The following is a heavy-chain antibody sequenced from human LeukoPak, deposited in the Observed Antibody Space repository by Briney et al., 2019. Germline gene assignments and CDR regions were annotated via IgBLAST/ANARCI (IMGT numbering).Heavy chain of an antibody. CDR3: ARYYDVLTGYYTFDY. J-gene: IGHJ4*02. Sequence: PSETLSPTCAVYGGSFSGYYWSWIRQSPGKGLEWIGEITYSGSTNSNPTLESRLTISRDISKNRFSLKLSSVTAADTAVYYCARYYDVLTGYYTFDYWGQGTLVTVSS. CDR1: GGSFSGYY. V-gene: IGHV4-34*01. CDR2: ITYSGST. D-gene: IGHD3-9*01.